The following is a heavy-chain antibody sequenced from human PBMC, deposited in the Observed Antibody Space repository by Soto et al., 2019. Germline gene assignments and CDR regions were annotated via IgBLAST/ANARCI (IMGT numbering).Heavy chain of an antibody. V-gene: IGHV2-26*01. D-gene: IGHD1-7*01. J-gene: IGHJ4*02. Sequence: QVTLKESGPVLVNPTETLTLTCTVSGFSLSNARMGVSWIRQPPGKALEWLAHIFSNDEKSYSTSLKSRLTTSKDTSKSQVVLTMTNMDPVDTATYYCARFLNWNSHYFDYWGQGTLVTVSS. CDR3: ARFLNWNSHYFDY. CDR1: GFSLSNARMG. CDR2: IFSNDEK.